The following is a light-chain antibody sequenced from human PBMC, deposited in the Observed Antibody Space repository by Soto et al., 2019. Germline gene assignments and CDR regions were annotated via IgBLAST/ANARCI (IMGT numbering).Light chain of an antibody. V-gene: IGKV3-20*01. J-gene: IGKJ3*01. CDR2: GAS. Sequence: EIVLTQSPGTLSLSPGERATLSCRASQSVSSSYLAWYQQKPGQAPRLLIYGASSRATGIPDRFIGGGSGTDFTLTISSLEPEDFAVYYCQQYGSLPFTFGPGTKVDIK. CDR1: QSVSSSY. CDR3: QQYGSLPFT.